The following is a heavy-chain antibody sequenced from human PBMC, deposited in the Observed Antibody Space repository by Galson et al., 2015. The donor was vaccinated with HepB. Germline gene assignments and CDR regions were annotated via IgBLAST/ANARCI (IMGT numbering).Heavy chain of an antibody. CDR1: GGTFSSYA. D-gene: IGHD2/OR15-2a*01. J-gene: IGHJ6*02. CDR3: ARPRNIGSYYYYGMAV. CDR2: IIPIFGTA. V-gene: IGHV1-69*13. Sequence: SVKVSCKASGGTFSSYAISWVRQAPGQGLEWMGGIIPIFGTANYAQKFQGRVTITADESTSTAYMELSSLRSEDTAVYYCARPRNIGSYYYYGMAVWGQGTTVTVSS.